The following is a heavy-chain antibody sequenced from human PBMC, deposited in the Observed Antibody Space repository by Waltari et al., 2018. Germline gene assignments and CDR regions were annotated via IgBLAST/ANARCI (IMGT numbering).Heavy chain of an antibody. V-gene: IGHV3-23*01. CDR1: GFTFSSYA. J-gene: IGHJ3*02. CDR2: ISGSGGST. Sequence: EVQLLESGGGLVQPGGSLRLSCAASGFTFSSYAMSWVRQAPGKGLEWVSAISGSGGSTYYADSVKGRFTISRDNSKNTLYLQMNSLRAEDTVVYYCARESVLRFLEWSRFYDAFDIWGQGTMVTVSS. CDR3: ARESVLRFLEWSRFYDAFDI. D-gene: IGHD3-3*01.